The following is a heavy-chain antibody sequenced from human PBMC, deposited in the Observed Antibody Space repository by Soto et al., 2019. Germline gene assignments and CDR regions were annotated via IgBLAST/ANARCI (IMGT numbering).Heavy chain of an antibody. J-gene: IGHJ4*02. CDR1: GGSISSSSYY. V-gene: IGHV4-39*01. CDR2: IYYSGNA. D-gene: IGHD3-10*01. CDR3: ARQYYFGSGSYYNRTFYF. Sequence: SETLSLTCTVSGGSISSSSYYWGWIRQPPGKGLEWIGSIYYSGNAYYNPSLKSRVTISVDTAKNQFSLKLSSVTAADTAVYYCARQYYFGSGSYYNRTFYFWGQGTLVTVSS.